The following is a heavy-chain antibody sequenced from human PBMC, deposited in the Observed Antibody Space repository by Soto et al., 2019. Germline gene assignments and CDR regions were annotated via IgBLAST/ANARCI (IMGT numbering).Heavy chain of an antibody. V-gene: IGHV6-1*01. CDR1: GDSVSSNSAA. J-gene: IGHJ6*02. Sequence: SETLSLTCAISGDSVSSNSAAWNWIRQSPSRGLEWLGRTYYRSKWYNDYAVSVKSRITINSDTSKDQFSLQLNSVTPEDTAVYYCARDSVTLVRGVGGSVGDYYYYGIDVWGQGTTVTVSS. CDR2: TYYRSKWYN. CDR3: ARDSVTLVRGVGGSVGDYYYYGIDV. D-gene: IGHD3-10*01.